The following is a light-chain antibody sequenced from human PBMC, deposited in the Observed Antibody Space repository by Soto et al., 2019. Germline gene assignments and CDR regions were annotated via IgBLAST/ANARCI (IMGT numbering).Light chain of an antibody. J-gene: IGKJ2*01. CDR1: QTITTY. Sequence: DIQMTQSPSSLSASVGDRVTITCRASQTITTYLNWYQHKPGKAPKLLIYAAISLQSGVPSRLSGSGSGTDFTLTISSLQPEDFATYYCQQTYSTPNTFGQGTKGDIK. CDR2: AAI. V-gene: IGKV1-39*01. CDR3: QQTYSTPNT.